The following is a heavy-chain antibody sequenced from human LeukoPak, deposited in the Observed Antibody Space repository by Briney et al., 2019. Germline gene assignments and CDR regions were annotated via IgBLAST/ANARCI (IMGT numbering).Heavy chain of an antibody. CDR3: ARVEFGGGYYFSIDY. CDR1: GGSISTYS. V-gene: IGHV4-59*01. D-gene: IGHD3-22*01. Sequence: SETLSLSCTVSGGSISTYSWSWIRQPPGKGLEWIGYIYYSGSTNYNPSPKSRVTISVDTSKNQFSLKLSSVTAADTAVYYCARVEFGGGYYFSIDYWGQGTLVTVSS. J-gene: IGHJ4*02. CDR2: IYYSGST.